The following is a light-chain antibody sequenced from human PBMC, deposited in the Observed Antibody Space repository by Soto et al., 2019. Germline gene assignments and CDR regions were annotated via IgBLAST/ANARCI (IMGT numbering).Light chain of an antibody. V-gene: IGKV3-20*01. CDR2: GAS. CDR1: QSLSSSY. CDR3: QQYGTSPPNT. Sequence: EIVMTQSPGTLSLSPGERATLSCRASQSLSSSYLAWYQQKPGQAPRLLIYGASSRATGIPDRFSGSGSGTDFTLTISRLEPEDFAVYYCQQYGTSPPNTFGQGTRLEIK. J-gene: IGKJ5*01.